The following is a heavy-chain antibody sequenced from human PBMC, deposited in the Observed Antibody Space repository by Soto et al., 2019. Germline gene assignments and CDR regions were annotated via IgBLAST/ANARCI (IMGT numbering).Heavy chain of an antibody. J-gene: IGHJ4*02. CDR3: ASFRGWPTHYFDY. D-gene: IGHD6-19*01. CDR1: GGSISRGGYY. CDR2: LYYTGST. V-gene: IGHV4-31*03. Sequence: QVQLQESGPGLVKPSQTLSLTCSVSGGSISRGGYYWSWIRQYPGKGLAWIGYLYYTGSTSYNPSLKTRLTLSVDTSKNQFSLKLSSVTAADTAVYYCASFRGWPTHYFDYWGQGTLVTVSS.